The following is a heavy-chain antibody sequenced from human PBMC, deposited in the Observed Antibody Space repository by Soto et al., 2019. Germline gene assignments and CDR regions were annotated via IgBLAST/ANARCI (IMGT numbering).Heavy chain of an antibody. J-gene: IGHJ4*02. CDR1: GLTVSGNY. V-gene: IGHV3-53*01. D-gene: IGHD7-27*01. CDR2: IYSDGST. CDR3: ARASSRWGSEAAY. Sequence: EVQLVESGGGLIHPGGSLRLSCAASGLTVSGNYMGWVRQAPGKGLEWVSGIYSDGSTIYADSVKGRFTIFRDNSKNTLYLTMNSLRAEDTAVYHCARASSRWGSEAAYWGQGTLVTVSS.